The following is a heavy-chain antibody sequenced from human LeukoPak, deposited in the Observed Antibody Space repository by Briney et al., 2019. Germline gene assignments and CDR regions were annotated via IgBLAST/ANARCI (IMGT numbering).Heavy chain of an antibody. Sequence: PSETLSLTCAVYGGSFSGYYWSWIRQPPGKGLEWIGSISYSGSTYYNPSLKSRVTISVDTSKNQFSLKLSSVTAADTAVYYCASFGDYLNWFDPWGQGTLVTVPS. CDR1: GGSFSGYY. CDR3: ASFGDYLNWFDP. CDR2: ISYSGST. D-gene: IGHD4-17*01. J-gene: IGHJ5*02. V-gene: IGHV4-34*01.